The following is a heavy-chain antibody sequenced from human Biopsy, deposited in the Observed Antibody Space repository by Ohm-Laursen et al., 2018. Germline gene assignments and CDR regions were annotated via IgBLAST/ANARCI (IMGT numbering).Heavy chain of an antibody. CDR1: GGTFTNHA. J-gene: IGHJ2*01. CDR2: SIPLFDTA. D-gene: IGHD3-22*01. CDR3: ARFPLGDYDDSGSYRAVEHWYFDL. V-gene: IGHV1-69*06. Sequence: SSVKVSCNASGGTFTNHAVGWVRQAPGQGLEWGGGSIPLFDTAIYADKFQARITLTEDKSTTTSYMELSSLRSEDTAIYYCARFPLGDYDDSGSYRAVEHWYFDLWGRGTLVTVSS.